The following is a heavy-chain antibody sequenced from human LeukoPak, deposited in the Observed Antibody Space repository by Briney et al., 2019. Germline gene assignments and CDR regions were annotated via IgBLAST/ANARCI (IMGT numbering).Heavy chain of an antibody. D-gene: IGHD5-12*01. V-gene: IGHV4-4*07. CDR3: ARGGYSGKDYNN. Sequence: SETLSLTCTVSGGSISSYYWSWIRQPAGKGLEWIGRIYTSGSTNYNPSLKSRVTISVDTSKNQFSLNLSSVTAADTAVYYCARGGYSGKDYNNWGQGTLVTVSS. J-gene: IGHJ4*02. CDR1: GGSISSYY. CDR2: IYTSGST.